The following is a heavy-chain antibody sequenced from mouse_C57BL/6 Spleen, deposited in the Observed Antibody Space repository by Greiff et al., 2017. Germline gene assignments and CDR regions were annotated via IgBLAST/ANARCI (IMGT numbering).Heavy chain of an antibody. J-gene: IGHJ4*01. Sequence: EVQLVESGGGLVQPKGSLKLSCAASGFTFNTYAMHWVRQAPGKGLEWVARIRSKSSNYATYYADSVKDRFTISRDDSQSMLYLQMNNLKTEDTAMYYCVRDRRTAQARYYAMDYWGQGTSVTVSS. CDR1: GFTFNTYA. V-gene: IGHV10-3*01. CDR3: VRDRRTAQARYYAMDY. CDR2: IRSKSSNYAT. D-gene: IGHD3-2*02.